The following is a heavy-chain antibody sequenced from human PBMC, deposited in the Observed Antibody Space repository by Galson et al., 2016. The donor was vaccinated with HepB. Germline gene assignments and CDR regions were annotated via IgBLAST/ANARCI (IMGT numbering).Heavy chain of an antibody. CDR1: GFTFSSYS. V-gene: IGHV3-48*02. Sequence: LRLSCAVSGFTFSSYSMNWVRQTPGTGLEWVSYISSSSSTTYYADSVKGRFTISRDNAKNSLYLQMNSLRDEDTAVYYCVRDPGYCTGTSCHKDYWGQGTLVTVSS. CDR3: VRDPGYCTGTSCHKDY. J-gene: IGHJ4*02. D-gene: IGHD2-2*02. CDR2: ISSSSSTT.